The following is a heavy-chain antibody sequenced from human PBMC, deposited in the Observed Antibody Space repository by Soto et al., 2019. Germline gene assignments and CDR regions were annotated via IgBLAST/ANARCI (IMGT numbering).Heavy chain of an antibody. CDR1: GYTFTAYA. Sequence: ASVKVSCKATGYTFTAYAMHWVRQAPGQRLEWMGWIKPANGNTKYSQKFQGRLTITIDTSANTMYMELSSLTSEDTAMYYCTRSAISPYGGLIGPFDYWGQGNLVTV. V-gene: IGHV1-3*01. D-gene: IGHD3-16*02. CDR3: TRSAISPYGGLIGPFDY. CDR2: IKPANGNT. J-gene: IGHJ4*02.